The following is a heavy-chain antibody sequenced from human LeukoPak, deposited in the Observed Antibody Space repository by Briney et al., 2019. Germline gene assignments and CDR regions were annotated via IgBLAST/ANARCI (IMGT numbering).Heavy chain of an antibody. D-gene: IGHD2-2*01. CDR2: IYHSGST. J-gene: IGHJ4*02. CDR1: GYSISSGYY. CDR3: AREVPDCSSTSCQQYFDY. Sequence: SETLSLTCAVSGYSISSGYYWGWIGQPPGKGLEWIGSIYHSGSTYYNPSLKSRVTISVDTSKNQFSLKLSSVTAADTAVYYCAREVPDCSSTSCQQYFDYWGQGTLVTVSS. V-gene: IGHV4-38-2*02.